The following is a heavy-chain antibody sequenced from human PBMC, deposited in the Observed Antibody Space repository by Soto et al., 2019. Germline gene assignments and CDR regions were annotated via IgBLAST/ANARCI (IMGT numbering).Heavy chain of an antibody. CDR2: IWSDGSNK. J-gene: IGHJ3*02. CDR1: GFTFSSYA. V-gene: IGHV3-33*01. CDR3: ARDNCNYVSAFDI. Sequence: QVQLVESGGGVVQPERSLRLSCAASGFTFSSYAIHWVRQAPGKGLEWVAVIWSDGSNKYYADSVKGRFTISRDNSKNTLYLQMNSLRAEDTAVYYCARDNCNYVSAFDIWGQGTVVTVSS. D-gene: IGHD1-7*01.